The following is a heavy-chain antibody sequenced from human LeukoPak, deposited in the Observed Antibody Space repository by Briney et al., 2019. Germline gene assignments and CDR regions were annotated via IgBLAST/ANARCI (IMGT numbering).Heavy chain of an antibody. V-gene: IGHV4-59*08. CDR3: ARSRYASDWYAFDI. Sequence: SETLSLTCRVSGASVSSYHWSWIRQPPGKGLDWIGYISYSGSTNYKSSLKGRVTISMDTSKNQFSLRLSSVTAADTAVYYCARSRYASDWYAFDIWGQGTMVSVSS. CDR1: GASVSSYH. J-gene: IGHJ3*02. CDR2: ISYSGST. D-gene: IGHD6-19*01.